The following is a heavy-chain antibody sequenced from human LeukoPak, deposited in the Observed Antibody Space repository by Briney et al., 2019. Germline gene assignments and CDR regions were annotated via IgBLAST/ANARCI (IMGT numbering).Heavy chain of an antibody. D-gene: IGHD3-10*01. CDR1: GFSFSTSA. CDR2: INNDGSIT. Sequence: GGSLRLSCAASGFSFSTSAMTWVRQAPGKELVWVSRINNDGSITNSADSVKGRFTISRDNAKDMLYLQMDSLRVEDTAIYYCARGPSVLGAIDNWGQGTLVAVSS. V-gene: IGHV3-74*01. CDR3: ARGPSVLGAIDN. J-gene: IGHJ4*02.